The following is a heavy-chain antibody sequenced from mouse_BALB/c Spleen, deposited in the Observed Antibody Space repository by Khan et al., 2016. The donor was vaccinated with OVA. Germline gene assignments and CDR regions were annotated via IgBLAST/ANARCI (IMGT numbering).Heavy chain of an antibody. V-gene: IGHV1-20*02. CDR2: INPHIGAT. CDR1: GYSFTGYF. CDR3: ARKNGSDFDY. Sequence: EVQLQQSGPELVKPGASVKISCKASGYSFTGYFMNWVMQSHGKSLEWIGRINPHIGATFYNQKFKGQATLTVDESSSTAHMELRSLASEDSAVYDCARKNGSDFDYWGQGTTLTVSS. J-gene: IGHJ2*01. D-gene: IGHD1-1*01.